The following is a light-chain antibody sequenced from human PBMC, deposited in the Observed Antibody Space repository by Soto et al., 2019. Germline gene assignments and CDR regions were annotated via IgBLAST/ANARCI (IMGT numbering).Light chain of an antibody. Sequence: DIQMNQSPSTLSASVGDRVTIPCRASQSISSWLAWYQQKPGKAPKLLIYKASSLESGVPSRFSGSGSGTEFTLTISSLQPDDFATYYCQQYNSYWTFGQGTKVDI. J-gene: IGKJ1*01. V-gene: IGKV1-5*03. CDR2: KAS. CDR3: QQYNSYWT. CDR1: QSISSW.